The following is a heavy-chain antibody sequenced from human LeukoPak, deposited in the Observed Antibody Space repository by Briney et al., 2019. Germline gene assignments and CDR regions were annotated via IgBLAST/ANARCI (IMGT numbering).Heavy chain of an antibody. Sequence: PSETLSPTCTVSGGSISSYYWSWIRQPPGKGLEWIGEINHSGSTNYNPSLKSRVTISVDTSKNQFSLKLSSVTAADTAVYYCAREGGLAAAGTDYWGQGTLVTVSS. CDR2: INHSGST. D-gene: IGHD6-13*01. J-gene: IGHJ4*02. CDR3: AREGGLAAAGTDY. V-gene: IGHV4-34*01. CDR1: GGSISSYY.